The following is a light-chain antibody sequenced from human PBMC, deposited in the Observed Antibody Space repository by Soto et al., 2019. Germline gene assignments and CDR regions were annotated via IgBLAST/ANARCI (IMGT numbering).Light chain of an antibody. CDR2: DTT. CDR1: TGAVTSGHY. Sequence: QAVVTQESSLTVSPGGTVTVTCGSSTGAVTSGHYPHWVQQKAGQAPRTLIYDTTNKHSWTPALFSGSLLVGKAALTLSGAQPEDEGEYYCLISYRSARVFGGGTQLTVL. J-gene: IGLJ3*02. CDR3: LISYRSARV. V-gene: IGLV7-46*01.